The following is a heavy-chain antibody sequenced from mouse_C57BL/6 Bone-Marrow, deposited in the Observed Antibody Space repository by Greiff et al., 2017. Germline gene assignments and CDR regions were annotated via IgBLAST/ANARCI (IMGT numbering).Heavy chain of an antibody. CDR3: TRSWGRGRGAFDY. CDR2: IYPGNSDT. V-gene: IGHV1-5*01. D-gene: IGHD3-3*01. J-gene: IGHJ2*01. Sequence: VQLQQSGTVLARPGASVKMSCKTSGYTFTSYWMHWVKQRPGQGLEWIGAIYPGNSDTSYNQKFKGKAKLTAVTSASPAYMELSSLTNEDSAVYYGTRSWGRGRGAFDYWGQGTTLTVSS. CDR1: GYTFTSYW.